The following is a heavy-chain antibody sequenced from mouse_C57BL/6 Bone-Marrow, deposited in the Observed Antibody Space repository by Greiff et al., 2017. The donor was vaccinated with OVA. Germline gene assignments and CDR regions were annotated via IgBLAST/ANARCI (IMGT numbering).Heavy chain of an antibody. Sequence: QVQLQQSGPGLVAPSQSLSITCTVSGFSLTSYGVSWVRQPPGKGLEWLGVIWGDGSTNSPSALISRLSISKDNSKSQVIGKLNSMQTDDTATYYCAKRTLYGDAMDYWGQGTSVTVSS. D-gene: IGHD1-1*01. J-gene: IGHJ4*01. CDR2: IWGDGST. CDR3: AKRTLYGDAMDY. V-gene: IGHV2-3*01. CDR1: GFSLTSYG.